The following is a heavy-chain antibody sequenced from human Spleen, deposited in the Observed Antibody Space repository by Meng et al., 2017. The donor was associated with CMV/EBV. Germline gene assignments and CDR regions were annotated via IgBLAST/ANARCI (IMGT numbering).Heavy chain of an antibody. V-gene: IGHV3-21*01. J-gene: IGHJ6*02. CDR3: ATVRSLVPLQVPGYYGLDA. Sequence: GESLKISCAASRFTFSRCNMHWVRQAPGKGLEWVSSISSKSTYKYYADSVEGRFTISRDNAKNSLFLQMDSLRAEDTAVYYCATVRSLVPLQVPGYYGLDAWGQGTTVTVSS. CDR1: RFTFSRCN. CDR2: ISSKSTYK. D-gene: IGHD4-17*01.